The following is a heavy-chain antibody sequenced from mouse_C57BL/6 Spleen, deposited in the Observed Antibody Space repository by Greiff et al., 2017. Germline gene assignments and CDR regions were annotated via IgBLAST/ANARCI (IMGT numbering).Heavy chain of an antibody. V-gene: IGHV5-6*01. Sequence: EVQLVESGGDLVKPGGSLKLSCAASGFTFRSYGMSWVRQTPDKRLEWVATISSGGSYTYYPDSVKGRFTISRDNAKNTLYLQMSSLKSEDTAMYYCAREGMRDWYFDVWGTGTTVTVSS. CDR1: GFTFRSYG. J-gene: IGHJ1*03. CDR3: AREGMRDWYFDV. CDR2: ISSGGSYT.